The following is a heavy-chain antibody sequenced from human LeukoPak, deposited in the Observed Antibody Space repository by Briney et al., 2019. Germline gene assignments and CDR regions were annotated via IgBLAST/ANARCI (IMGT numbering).Heavy chain of an antibody. Sequence: SETLSLTCTVSGGSISNKYWSWIRQPPGKGLEWIGFIYYSGSTNYNPSLKSRVTISVDTSKNQFSLKLSSVTAADTAVYYCARGYSSSWYNYYYYMDVWGKGTTVTISS. D-gene: IGHD6-13*01. V-gene: IGHV4-59*01. J-gene: IGHJ6*03. CDR3: ARGYSSSWYNYYYYMDV. CDR1: GGSISNKY. CDR2: IYYSGST.